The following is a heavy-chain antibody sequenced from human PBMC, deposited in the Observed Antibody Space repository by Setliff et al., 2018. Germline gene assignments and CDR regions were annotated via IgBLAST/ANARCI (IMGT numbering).Heavy chain of an antibody. CDR3: ARGKIRITMIVVPTGGAFDI. J-gene: IGHJ3*02. CDR2: IYYSGST. V-gene: IGHV4-31*03. Sequence: SETLSLTCTVSGGSISSGGYYWSWIRQHPGKGLEWIGYIYYSGSTYYNPSLKSRVTISVDTSKNQFSLKLSSVTAADTAVYYCARGKIRITMIVVPTGGAFDIRGQGTMVTVSS. D-gene: IGHD3-22*01. CDR1: GGSISSGGYY.